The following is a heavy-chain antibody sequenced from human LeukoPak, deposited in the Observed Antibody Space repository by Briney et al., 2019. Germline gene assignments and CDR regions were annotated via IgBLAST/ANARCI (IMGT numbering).Heavy chain of an antibody. D-gene: IGHD2-21*01. V-gene: IGHV1-18*01. CDR2: ISAYNGDT. CDR1: GYTFRSYG. J-gene: IGHJ2*01. CDR3: ARVGMAIGWSLDL. Sequence: ASVKVSCKASGYTFRSYGLSWVRQAPGQGLEWLGWISAYNGDTRYEQNFQGRVTLTTDTSTTTAYMELTNLRSDDTAVHYCARVGMAIGWSLDLWGRGTLVTVSS.